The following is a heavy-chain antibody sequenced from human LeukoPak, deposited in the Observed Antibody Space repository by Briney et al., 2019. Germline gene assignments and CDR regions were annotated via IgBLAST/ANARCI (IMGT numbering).Heavy chain of an antibody. CDR3: ARDLRGGSYGFDY. J-gene: IGHJ4*02. V-gene: IGHV1-2*02. Sequence: ASVKVSCKASGYTFTGYYMHWVRQAPGQGLKWMGWINPNSGGTNYAQKFQGRVTMTRDTSISTAYMELSRLRSDDTAVYYCARDLRGGSYGFDYWGQGTLVTVSS. D-gene: IGHD1-26*01. CDR1: GYTFTGYY. CDR2: INPNSGGT.